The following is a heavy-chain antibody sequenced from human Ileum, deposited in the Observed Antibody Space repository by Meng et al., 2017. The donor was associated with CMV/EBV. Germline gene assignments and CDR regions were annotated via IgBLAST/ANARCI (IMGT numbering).Heavy chain of an antibody. CDR2: VRSDGSNK. D-gene: IGHD3-16*01. CDR1: GLTFSSYG. J-gene: IGHJ4*02. V-gene: IGHV3-30*02. CDR3: SSLGDY. Sequence: GHLVESGGGVVQPGGSLRLSCAVSGLTFSSYGMHWVRQAPGKGLEWVAFVRSDGSNKYYADSVKGRFTISRDNSENTLFLQMNSLRADDTAVYYCSSLGDYWGQGTLVTVSS.